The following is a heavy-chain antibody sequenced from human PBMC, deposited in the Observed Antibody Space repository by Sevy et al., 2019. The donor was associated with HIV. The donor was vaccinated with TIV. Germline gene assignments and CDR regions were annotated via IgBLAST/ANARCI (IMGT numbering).Heavy chain of an antibody. CDR2: ISGSGGST. CDR1: GFTFSSYA. V-gene: IGHV3-23*01. J-gene: IGHJ4*02. Sequence: GGSLRLSCAASGFTFSSYAMSWVRQAPGKGLEWVSAISGSGGSTYYADSVKGRFTISRDNSKNTLYLQMNSLRAEDTAVYYCARRGESQRDLDYWGQGTLVTVSS. CDR3: ARRGESQRDLDY. D-gene: IGHD3-16*01.